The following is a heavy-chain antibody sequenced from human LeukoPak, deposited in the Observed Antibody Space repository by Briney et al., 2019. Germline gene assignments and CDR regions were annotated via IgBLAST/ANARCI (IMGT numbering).Heavy chain of an antibody. V-gene: IGHV4-59*01. J-gene: IGHJ4*02. D-gene: IGHD2-2*01. CDR3: ARAYCSSTSCYGGFDY. CDR2: IYYSGST. CDR1: GGSISSYY. Sequence: SETLSLTCTVSGGSISSYYWSWVRQPPGKGLEWIGYIYYSGSTNYNPSLKSRVTISVDTSKNQFSLKLSSVTAADTAVYYCARAYCSSTSCYGGFDYWGQGTLVTVAS.